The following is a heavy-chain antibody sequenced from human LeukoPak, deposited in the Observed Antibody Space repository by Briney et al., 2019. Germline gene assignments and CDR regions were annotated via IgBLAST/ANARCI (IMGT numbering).Heavy chain of an antibody. V-gene: IGHV1-69*04. CDR3: ARAPTVTTEYYYYGMDV. CDR1: GGTFSSYA. CDR2: IIPILGIA. D-gene: IGHD4-17*01. Sequence: ASVKVSCKASGGTFSSYAISWVRQAPGQGLEWMGRIIPILGIANYAQKFQGRVTITADKSTSTAYMELSSLRSEDTAVYYCARAPTVTTEYYYYGMDVWGQGTTVTVSS. J-gene: IGHJ6*02.